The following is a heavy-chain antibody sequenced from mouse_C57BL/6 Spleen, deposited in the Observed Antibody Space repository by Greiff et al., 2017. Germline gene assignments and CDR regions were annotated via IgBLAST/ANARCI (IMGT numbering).Heavy chain of an antibody. CDR3: ASPVNWDFDY. CDR2: INPSTGGT. J-gene: IGHJ2*01. CDR1: GYSFTGYY. D-gene: IGHD4-1*02. V-gene: IGHV1-42*01. Sequence: VQLQQSGPELVKPGASVKISCKASGYSFTGYYMNWVKQSPEKSLEWIGEINPSTGGTTYNQKFKAKATLTVDKSSSTAYMQLKSLTSEDSAVYYCASPVNWDFDYWGQGTTLTVSS.